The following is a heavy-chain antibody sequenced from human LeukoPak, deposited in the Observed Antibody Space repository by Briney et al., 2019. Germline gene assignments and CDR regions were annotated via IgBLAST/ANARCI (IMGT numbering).Heavy chain of an antibody. Sequence: GSLRLSCAASGFTFSDYYMSWIRQAPGKGLEWIGSIYYSGSTYYNPSLKSRVTISVDTSKNQFSLKLSSVTAADTAVYYCARVWWFGERGVNNWFDPWGQGTLVTVSS. V-gene: IGHV4-38-2*01. CDR2: IYYSGST. J-gene: IGHJ5*02. CDR1: GFTFSDYY. D-gene: IGHD3-10*01. CDR3: ARVWWFGERGVNNWFDP.